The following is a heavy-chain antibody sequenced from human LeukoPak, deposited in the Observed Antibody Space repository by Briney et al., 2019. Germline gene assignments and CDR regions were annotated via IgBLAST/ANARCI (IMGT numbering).Heavy chain of an antibody. J-gene: IGHJ4*02. CDR2: IWYDGSKK. V-gene: IGHV3-33*01. D-gene: IGHD4-17*01. Sequence: GRALRLSCAASGFTFSTYVMHWVRQAPGKGLEWVAVIWYDGSKKDYADSVKGRFTISRDNSKNTLYLQMNSLRAEDTAVYYCAREMNYGDYFDYWGQGVLVTVSS. CDR3: AREMNYGDYFDY. CDR1: GFTFSTYV.